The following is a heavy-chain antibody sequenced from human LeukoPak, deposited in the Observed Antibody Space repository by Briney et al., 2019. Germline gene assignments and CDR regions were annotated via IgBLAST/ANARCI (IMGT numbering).Heavy chain of an antibody. D-gene: IGHD2-2*01. CDR1: GFTFSSFG. V-gene: IGHV3-30*02. CDR2: IQTDGSDK. Sequence: GGSLRLSCAGSGFTFSSFGMHWVRQAPGKGLEWVIFIQTDGSDKYYADSVKGRFTVSRDNSKNTLYLQMNSLRPEDTAVYYCAKELGTAVVGQRVDYWGQGTLVTVSS. J-gene: IGHJ4*02. CDR3: AKELGTAVVGQRVDY.